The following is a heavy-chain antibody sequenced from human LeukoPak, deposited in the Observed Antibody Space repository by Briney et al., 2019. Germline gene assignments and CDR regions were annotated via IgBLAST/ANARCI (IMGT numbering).Heavy chain of an antibody. CDR2: ISSSSSYI. V-gene: IGHV3-21*01. CDR3: ARDLSSGSPQSLDY. J-gene: IGHJ4*02. D-gene: IGHD3-10*01. Sequence: GGSLRLSCAASGFTFSSYSMNWVRQAPGKGLEWVSSISSSSSYIYYADSVKRRFTISRDNAKNSLYLQMNSLRAEDTAVYYCARDLSSGSPQSLDYCGQGTLVTVSS. CDR1: GFTFSSYS.